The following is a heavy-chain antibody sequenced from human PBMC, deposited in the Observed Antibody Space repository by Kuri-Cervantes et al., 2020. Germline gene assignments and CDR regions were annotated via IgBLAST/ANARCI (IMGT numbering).Heavy chain of an antibody. V-gene: IGHV3-23*01. CDR1: GFTSSNYV. D-gene: IGHD3-10*01. CDR2: IDEYGDAT. Sequence: GGSLRLSCVVSGFTSSNYVMNWVRQAPGKGLEWVSRIDEYGDATYYADSVKGRFTVSRDRSRHTFYLQMNSLRATGTATYYCARDALWYGHLIGFDPWGLGTRVTVSS. CDR3: ARDALWYGHLIGFDP. J-gene: IGHJ5*02.